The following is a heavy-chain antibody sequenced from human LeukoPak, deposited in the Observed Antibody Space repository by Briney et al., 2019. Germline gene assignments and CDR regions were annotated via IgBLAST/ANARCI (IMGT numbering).Heavy chain of an antibody. J-gene: IGHJ4*02. D-gene: IGHD1-20*01. Sequence: ASVNLSFNASGYSFTGYYMHWVRQAPGQGHGRMGGINPNSGGTNYAQKFQGRVTMTSDTSISTAYMELSRLRSDDTAVYYCAREFESVTGTLGYWGQGTLVTVSS. CDR2: INPNSGGT. V-gene: IGHV1-2*02. CDR3: AREFESVTGTLGY. CDR1: GYSFTGYY.